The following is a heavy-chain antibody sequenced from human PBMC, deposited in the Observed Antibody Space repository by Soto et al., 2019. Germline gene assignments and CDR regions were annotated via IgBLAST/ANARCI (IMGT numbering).Heavy chain of an antibody. J-gene: IGHJ4*02. CDR3: ATLPVFYDFWSGYYPGDPADY. V-gene: IGHV4-39*01. D-gene: IGHD3-3*01. Sequence: SETLSLTCSVSGGSISSFTYYWGWIRQPPGKGLEWIGTVYYNENTYYNPSLKSRVTITVDTSKNQFSLNLRSVTAADTAVYYCATLPVFYDFWSGYYPGDPADYWGQGTLVIVSS. CDR1: GGSISSFTYY. CDR2: VYYNENT.